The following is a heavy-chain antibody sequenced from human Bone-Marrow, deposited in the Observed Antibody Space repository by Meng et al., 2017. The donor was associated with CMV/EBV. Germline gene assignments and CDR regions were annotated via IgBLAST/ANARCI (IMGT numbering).Heavy chain of an antibody. CDR3: ARGAVGPSGDY. CDR2: ISYDGSNK. V-gene: IGHV3-30-3*01. Sequence: LGESGGGLVQPGRSLRLACAASGFTFSSYAMHWVRQAPGKGLEWVAVISYDGSNKYYADSVKGRFTISRDNSKNTLYLQMNSLRAEDTAVYYCARGAVGPSGDYWGQGTLVTVSS. J-gene: IGHJ4*02. CDR1: GFTFSSYA. D-gene: IGHD1-26*01.